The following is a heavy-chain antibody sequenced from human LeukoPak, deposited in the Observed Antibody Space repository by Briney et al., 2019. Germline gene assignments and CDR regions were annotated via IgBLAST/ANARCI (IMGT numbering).Heavy chain of an antibody. CDR3: ASFISLAPAGTREYFDY. D-gene: IGHD6-25*01. J-gene: IGHJ4*02. CDR1: GFTFITYA. V-gene: IGHV3-30-3*01. Sequence: GGSLRLSCAASGFTFITYAMHWVRQAPGKGLEWVALLSYDGSIKYYADSVKGRFTISRDNTKNTLYLQMNSLRAEDTAVYFCASFISLAPAGTREYFDYWGQGTLVTVSS. CDR2: LSYDGSIK.